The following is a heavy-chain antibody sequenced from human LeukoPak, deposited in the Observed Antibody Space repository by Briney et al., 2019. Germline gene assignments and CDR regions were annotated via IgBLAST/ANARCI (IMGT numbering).Heavy chain of an antibody. D-gene: IGHD1-26*01. CDR3: ARGIVGAYFDY. Sequence: SETLSLTCTVSSDSSSSDSYFWSWIRQPPGRGLEWIGYIYYSRDTNYNPSLKSRVTISADTSKNQFSLKLSSVTAADTAVYYCARGIVGAYFDYWGQGTLVTVSS. CDR2: IYYSRDT. CDR1: SDSSSSDSYF. J-gene: IGHJ4*02. V-gene: IGHV4-61*01.